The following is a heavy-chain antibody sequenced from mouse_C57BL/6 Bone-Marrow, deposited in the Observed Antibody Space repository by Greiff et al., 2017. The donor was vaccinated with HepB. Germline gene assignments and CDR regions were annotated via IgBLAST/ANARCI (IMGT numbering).Heavy chain of an antibody. CDR1: GYTFTSYD. CDR3: ARPYYYGSSYEFAY. J-gene: IGHJ3*01. V-gene: IGHV1-85*01. CDR2: IYPRDGST. D-gene: IGHD1-1*01. Sequence: QVQLKESGPELVKPGASVKLSCKASGYTFTSYDINWVKQRPGQGLEWIGWIYPRDGSTKYNEKFKGKATLTVDTSSSTAYMELHSLTSEDSAVYFCARPYYYGSSYEFAYWGQGTLVTVSA.